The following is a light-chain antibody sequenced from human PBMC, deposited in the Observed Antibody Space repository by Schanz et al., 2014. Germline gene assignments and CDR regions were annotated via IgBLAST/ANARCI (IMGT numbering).Light chain of an antibody. CDR1: QSVSSY. J-gene: IGKJ1*01. CDR3: QQYNNWQRT. V-gene: IGKV3-15*01. Sequence: EIVLTQSPATLSLSPGERATLSCRASQSVSSYLAWYQQKPGQAPRLLIYGASTRATGIPARFSGSGSGSGFTLTISSLQSEDFAVYYCQQYNNWQRTFGQGTKAEIK. CDR2: GAS.